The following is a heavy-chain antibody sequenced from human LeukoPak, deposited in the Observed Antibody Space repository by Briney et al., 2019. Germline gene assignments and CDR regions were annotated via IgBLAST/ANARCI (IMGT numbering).Heavy chain of an antibody. CDR2: IYYSGST. J-gene: IGHJ4*02. CDR3: ARDGRSPQYYDSSGYGEPFDY. D-gene: IGHD3-22*01. Sequence: SETLSLTCTVSGGSISSSSCYWGWIRQPPGKGLEWIGSIYYSGSTYYNPSLKSRVTISVDTSKNQFSLKLSSVTAADTAVYYCARDGRSPQYYDSSGYGEPFDYWGQGTLVTVSS. V-gene: IGHV4-39*07. CDR1: GGSISSSSCY.